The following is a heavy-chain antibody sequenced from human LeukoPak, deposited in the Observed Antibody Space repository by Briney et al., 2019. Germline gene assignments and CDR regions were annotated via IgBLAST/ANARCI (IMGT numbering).Heavy chain of an antibody. CDR1: AFNFSNYG. J-gene: IGHJ6*03. CDR3: ASRISVTTRFYYYYYMDV. D-gene: IGHD2-15*01. CDR2: LGGAGDSI. Sequence: GGSLRLSCVASAFNFSNYGMNWVRQAPGKGLEWISVLGGAGDSIFYTDSVKGRFTISRDNSKRTLYLQMNSLRVEDTAVYYCASRISVTTRFYYYYYMDVWGKGTTVIISS. V-gene: IGHV3-23*01.